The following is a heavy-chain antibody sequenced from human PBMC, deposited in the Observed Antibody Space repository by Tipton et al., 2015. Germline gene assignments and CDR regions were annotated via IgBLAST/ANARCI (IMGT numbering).Heavy chain of an antibody. J-gene: IGHJ3*02. CDR3: AKDPQYGFDAFDI. V-gene: IGHV3-23*01. Sequence: SLRLSCAASGFTFSSHAMSWVRQAPGKGLEWVSVISGSGGSTYYADSVKGRFTISRDNSKNTLYLQMNSLRAEDTAVYYCAKDPQYGFDAFDIWGQGTMVTVSS. CDR1: GFTFSSHA. D-gene: IGHD3-10*01. CDR2: ISGSGGST.